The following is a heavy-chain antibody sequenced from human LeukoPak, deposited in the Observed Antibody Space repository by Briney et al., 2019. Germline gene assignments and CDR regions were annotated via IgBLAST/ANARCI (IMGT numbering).Heavy chain of an antibody. CDR1: GGTFSSYA. CDR3: ARDRSPPRYNWNYGWFDP. D-gene: IGHD1-7*01. V-gene: IGHV1-69*05. Sequence: VAPVKVSCKATGGTFSSYAISWVRQAPGQGLEWMGRIIPIFGTANYAQKFQGRVTITTDESTSTAYMELSSLRSEDTAVYYCARDRSPPRYNWNYGWFDPWGQGTLVTVSS. CDR2: IIPIFGTA. J-gene: IGHJ5*02.